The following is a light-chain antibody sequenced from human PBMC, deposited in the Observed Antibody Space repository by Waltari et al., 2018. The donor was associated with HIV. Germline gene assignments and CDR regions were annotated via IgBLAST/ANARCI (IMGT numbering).Light chain of an antibody. J-gene: IGLJ1*01. CDR2: EVF. CDR3: CSYAGTYTYV. Sequence: QSALTQPRSVSGSPGQSVTISCTGTASDIGYFDYVSCYQQYPGKPPKVIIHEVFQRPSVVPGRFTASKSGITASLTISGLQDEDEADYYCCSYAGTYTYVFGSGTTVTVL. CDR1: ASDIGYFDY. V-gene: IGLV2-11*01.